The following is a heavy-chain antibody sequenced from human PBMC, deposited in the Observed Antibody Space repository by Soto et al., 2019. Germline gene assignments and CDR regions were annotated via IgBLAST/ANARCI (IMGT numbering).Heavy chain of an antibody. CDR3: AKDQTYYDILNGYYPGYGMDV. D-gene: IGHD3-9*01. J-gene: IGHJ6*02. V-gene: IGHV3-23*01. Sequence: QPGGSLRLSCAASGFTFSSYAMSWVRQAPGKGLEWVSAISGSGGSTYYADSVKGRFTISRDNSKNTLYLQMNSLRAEDTAVYYCAKDQTYYDILNGYYPGYGMDVWGQGTTVTVSS. CDR1: GFTFSSYA. CDR2: ISGSGGST.